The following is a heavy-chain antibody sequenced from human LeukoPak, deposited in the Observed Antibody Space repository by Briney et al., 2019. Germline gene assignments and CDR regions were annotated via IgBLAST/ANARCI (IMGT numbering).Heavy chain of an antibody. J-gene: IGHJ5*02. V-gene: IGHV4-59*01. D-gene: IGHD3-16*01. Sequence: PSETLSLTSTVPGASISSYYWSWIRQPPGKGLEWSGYIYYSGSTNNNPSLKRRVTISVETSNNQFSLKLNSVTAADTAVYYCARGNLMGNWFDPWGQGTLVTVSS. CDR3: ARGNLMGNWFDP. CDR2: IYYSGST. CDR1: GASISSYY.